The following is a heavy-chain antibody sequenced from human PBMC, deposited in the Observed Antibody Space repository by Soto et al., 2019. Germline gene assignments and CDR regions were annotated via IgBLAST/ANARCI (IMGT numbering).Heavy chain of an antibody. J-gene: IGHJ6*02. CDR1: LCTFSRYA. CDR2: ISPIFSTA. Sequence: VSCQACLCTFSRYAISLVRQAPPQRREWRGGISPIFSTANYAKKFQARVTITADESTSTAYMELSSLRSEATAVYYCASYWLGRAVAGKFYYGFDVWGQGTMVTVSS. D-gene: IGHD6-19*01. V-gene: IGHV1-69*01. CDR3: ASYWLGRAVAGKFYYGFDV.